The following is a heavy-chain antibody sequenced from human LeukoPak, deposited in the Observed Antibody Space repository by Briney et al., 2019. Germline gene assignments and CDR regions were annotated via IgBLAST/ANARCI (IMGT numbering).Heavy chain of an antibody. Sequence: GESLKIPCKGSEYSFTSHWIGWVRQIPGKGLEWMGVIYPGDSDTRYSPSFQGQVTISADKSISTAYLQWNSLKASDTAMYYCARNIQRYCSGGSCYSNWYFDLWGRGTLVTVSS. CDR2: IYPGDSDT. J-gene: IGHJ2*01. D-gene: IGHD2-15*01. CDR3: ARNIQRYCSGGSCYSNWYFDL. V-gene: IGHV5-51*01. CDR1: EYSFTSHW.